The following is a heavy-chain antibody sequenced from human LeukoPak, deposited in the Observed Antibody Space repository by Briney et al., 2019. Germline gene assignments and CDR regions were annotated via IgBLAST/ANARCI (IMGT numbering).Heavy chain of an antibody. J-gene: IGHJ2*01. V-gene: IGHV4-59*01. CDR2: IYYSGST. CDR3: ARVYYSNSYDYWYFDL. Sequence: PSETLSLTCTASGGSISSYYWSWIRQPPGKGLEWIAYIYYSGSTNYNPSLKSRVTISVDTSKNQFSLKLSSVTAADTAVYYCARVYYSNSYDYWYFDLWGRGTLVTVSS. CDR1: GGSISSYY. D-gene: IGHD6-13*01.